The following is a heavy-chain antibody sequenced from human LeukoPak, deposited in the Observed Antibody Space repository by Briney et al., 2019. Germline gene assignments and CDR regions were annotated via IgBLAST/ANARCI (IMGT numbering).Heavy chain of an antibody. CDR1: GFSFTTDT. CDR3: AELGITMIGGV. CDR2: ISSSGSTI. Sequence: PGGSLRLSCAGSGFSFTTDTMNWVRQAPGKGLEWVSYISSSGSTIYYADSVKGRFTISRDNAKNSLYLQMNSLRAEDTAVYYCAELGITMIGGVWGKGTTVTISS. V-gene: IGHV3-48*04. J-gene: IGHJ6*04. D-gene: IGHD3-10*02.